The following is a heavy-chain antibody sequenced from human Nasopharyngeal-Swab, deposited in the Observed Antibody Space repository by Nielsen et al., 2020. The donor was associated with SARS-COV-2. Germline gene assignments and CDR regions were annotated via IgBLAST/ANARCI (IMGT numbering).Heavy chain of an antibody. Sequence: GESLKISCAASGFTFSSYEMNWVRQAPGKGLEWVSYISRSGSTIYYADSVKGRFTISRDNAKNSLYLQMNSLRAEDTAVYYCARVGLHYYDSSGPFDYWGQGTLVTVSS. J-gene: IGHJ4*02. V-gene: IGHV3-48*03. CDR3: ARVGLHYYDSSGPFDY. CDR1: GFTFSSYE. CDR2: ISRSGSTI. D-gene: IGHD3-22*01.